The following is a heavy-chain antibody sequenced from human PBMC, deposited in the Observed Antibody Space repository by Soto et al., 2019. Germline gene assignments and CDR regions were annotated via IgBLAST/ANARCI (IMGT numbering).Heavy chain of an antibody. CDR3: ARTRDIVVVVAATGYYYYMDV. D-gene: IGHD2-15*01. J-gene: IGHJ6*03. CDR2: ISAYNGNT. CDR1: GYTFTSYG. V-gene: IGHV1-18*01. Sequence: ASVKVSCKASGYTFTSYGISWVRQAPGQGLERMGWISAYNGNTNYAQKLQGRVTMTTDTSTSTAYMELRSLRSDDTAVYYCARTRDIVVVVAATGYYYYMDVWGKGTTVTVSS.